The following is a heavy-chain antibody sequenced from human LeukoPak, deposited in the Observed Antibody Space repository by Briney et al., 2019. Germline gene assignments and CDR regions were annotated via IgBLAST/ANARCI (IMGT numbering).Heavy chain of an antibody. V-gene: IGHV3-11*01. CDR3: AKERYFDWLALGAFDI. Sequence: GGSLRLSCAASGFTFSDYYMSWIRQAPGKGLEWVSYISSSGSTIYYADSVKGRFTISRDNAKNSLYLQMNSLRAEDTAVYYCAKERYFDWLALGAFDIWGQGTMVTVSS. CDR1: GFTFSDYY. D-gene: IGHD3-9*01. CDR2: ISSSGSTI. J-gene: IGHJ3*02.